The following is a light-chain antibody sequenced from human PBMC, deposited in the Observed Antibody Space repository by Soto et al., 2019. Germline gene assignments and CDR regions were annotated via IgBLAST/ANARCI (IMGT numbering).Light chain of an antibody. J-gene: IGLJ3*02. CDR2: DVS. CDR1: SSDVGGYNY. V-gene: IGLV2-14*01. CDR3: SSYRSSNTWV. Sequence: QSVLTQPASVSGSPGQSITISCTGTSSDVGGYNYDSWYQQHPGKAPKLMIYDVSNRPSGVSNRFSGSKSGNTASLTISGLQAEDEADYYCSSYRSSNTWVFGGGTKLTVL.